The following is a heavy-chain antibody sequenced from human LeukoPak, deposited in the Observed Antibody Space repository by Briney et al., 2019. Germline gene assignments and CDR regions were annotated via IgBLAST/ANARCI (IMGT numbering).Heavy chain of an antibody. J-gene: IGHJ6*02. V-gene: IGHV1-18*01. D-gene: IGHD2-15*01. Sequence: AASVKVSCKASGYTFTSYGISWVRQAPGQGLEWMGWISAYNGNTNYAQKLQGRVTMTTDTSTSTAYMELRSLRSDDTAVYYCARDRCSGGSCYSGWIWYYYYGMDVWGQGTTVTVSS. CDR2: ISAYNGNT. CDR1: GYTFTSYG. CDR3: ARDRCSGGSCYSGWIWYYYYGMDV.